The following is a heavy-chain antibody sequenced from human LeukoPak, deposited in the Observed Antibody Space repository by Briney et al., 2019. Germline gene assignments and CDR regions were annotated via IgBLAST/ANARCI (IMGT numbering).Heavy chain of an antibody. Sequence: GESLKISCKGSGYSFTNYWIGWVRQLPGKGLEWMGIIYPGDSDTRYSPSFQGHVTISADKSISTAYLQWSSLKASDTAMYYCGLRGYVSGSLYRDDSFDIWGQGTMVTVSS. D-gene: IGHD3-10*01. CDR1: GYSFTNYW. J-gene: IGHJ3*02. CDR2: IYPGDSDT. V-gene: IGHV5-51*01. CDR3: GLRGYVSGSLYRDDSFDI.